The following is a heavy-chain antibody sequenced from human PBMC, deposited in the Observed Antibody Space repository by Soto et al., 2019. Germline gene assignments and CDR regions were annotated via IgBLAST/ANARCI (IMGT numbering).Heavy chain of an antibody. J-gene: IGHJ5*02. Sequence: QLQLQESGSGLVKPSQTLSLTCAVSGGSISFGGYSWSWIRQPPGKGLECIGYIYQSGSTYYNPSLKSRVTILMDGSKNQFSLKLSSVTAADTAVYYCARVEGRFDPWGQGTLVTVSS. CDR1: GGSISFGGYS. CDR2: IYQSGST. CDR3: ARVEGRFDP. V-gene: IGHV4-30-2*01.